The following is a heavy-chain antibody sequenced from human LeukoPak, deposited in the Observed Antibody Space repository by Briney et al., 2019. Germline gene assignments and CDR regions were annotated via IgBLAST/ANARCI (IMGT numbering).Heavy chain of an antibody. CDR3: ARRSVVPAAKDGFDY. CDR1: GYSFTSYW. D-gene: IGHD2-2*01. V-gene: IGHV5-10-1*01. CDR2: IDPSDSYT. J-gene: IGHJ4*02. Sequence: AESLRISCKGSGYSFTSYWISWVRQMPGKGLEWMGRIDPSDSYTNYSPSFQGHVTISADKSISTAYLQRSSLKASDNAMYYRARRSVVPAAKDGFDYWGQGTLVTVSS.